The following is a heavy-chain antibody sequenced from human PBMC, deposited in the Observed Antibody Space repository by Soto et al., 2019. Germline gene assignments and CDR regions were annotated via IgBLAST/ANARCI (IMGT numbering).Heavy chain of an antibody. CDR3: TRADWPTIPFDY. Sequence: LRLSCTASGFTFGDYAMSWFRQAPGKGLEWVGFIRSKAYGGTTEYAASVKGRFTISRDDSKSIAYLQMNSLKTEDTAVYYCTRADWPTIPFDYWGQGTLVTVSS. J-gene: IGHJ4*02. CDR1: GFTFGDYA. V-gene: IGHV3-49*03. D-gene: IGHD1-1*01. CDR2: IRSKAYGGTT.